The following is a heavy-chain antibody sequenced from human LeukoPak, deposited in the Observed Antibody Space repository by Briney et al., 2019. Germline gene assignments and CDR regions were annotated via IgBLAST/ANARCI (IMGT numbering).Heavy chain of an antibody. D-gene: IGHD2-2*02. V-gene: IGHV1-18*01. CDR2: ISAYNGNT. Sequence: ASLKPSCKASGYTFTSSGISWVRQVPGQGLEWMAWISAYNGNTNYAQKLQGRVTMTTDTSTSTAYMQLRSLRSDDTAVYYCARDGYRSSTSCYKIYYYYGMDVWGQGTTVTVSS. CDR1: GYTFTSSG. J-gene: IGHJ6*02. CDR3: ARDGYRSSTSCYKIYYYYGMDV.